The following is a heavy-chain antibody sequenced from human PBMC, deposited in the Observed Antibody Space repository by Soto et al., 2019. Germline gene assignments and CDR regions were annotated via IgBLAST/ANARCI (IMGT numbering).Heavy chain of an antibody. Sequence: ASVKVSCKASGYTFTSYAMHWVRQAPGQRLEWMGWINAGNGNTKCSQKFQDRVTITRDTSTSTAYMELSSLRSEDTAVYYCARYYYDSSGYVAQDYWGQGTLVTVSS. V-gene: IGHV1-3*01. J-gene: IGHJ4*02. CDR3: ARYYYDSSGYVAQDY. CDR1: GYTFTSYA. D-gene: IGHD3-22*01. CDR2: INAGNGNT.